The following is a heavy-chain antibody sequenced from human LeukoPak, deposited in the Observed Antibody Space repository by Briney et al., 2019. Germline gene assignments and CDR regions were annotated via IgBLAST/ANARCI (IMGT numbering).Heavy chain of an antibody. CDR2: INPNSGGT. D-gene: IGHD3-10*02. CDR1: AYTFTGYY. V-gene: IGHV1-2*02. Sequence: APVTVSCKASAYTFTGYYMHWVRQAPGQGLEWMGWINPNSGGTNYAQKFQGRVTMIRDTSINTAYMELSGLTSDDTAVYFCARGRETIPSPTTFGGPWGQGTLVTVSS. CDR3: ARGRETIPSPTTFGGP. J-gene: IGHJ5*02.